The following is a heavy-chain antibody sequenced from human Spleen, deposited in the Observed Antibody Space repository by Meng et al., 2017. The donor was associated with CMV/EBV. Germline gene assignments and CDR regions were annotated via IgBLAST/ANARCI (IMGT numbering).Heavy chain of an antibody. CDR1: GYTFTAHY. CDR3: ARAGSTNGVCYYQCYYYGIDV. Sequence: SVKVSCKAYGYTFTAHYFYWVRQAPGQGLEWMGIINPSGGSTSYAQQLQGRATMTRDTSTSTVYMELSSLRSEDTAVYYCARAGSTNGVCYYQCYYYGIDVWGQGTTVTVSS. J-gene: IGHJ6*02. CDR2: INPSGGST. V-gene: IGHV1-46*01. D-gene: IGHD2-8*01.